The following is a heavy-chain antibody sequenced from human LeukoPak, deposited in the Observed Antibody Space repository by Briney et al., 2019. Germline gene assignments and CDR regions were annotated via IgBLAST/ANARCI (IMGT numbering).Heavy chain of an antibody. J-gene: IGHJ4*02. CDR2: INGDGSST. V-gene: IGHV3-74*01. CDR3: AVKGGYNDWDAPFDY. D-gene: IGHD5-12*01. Sequence: LAGGSLRLSCAASGFTFSSYWMHWVRQAPGKGLVWVSRINGDGSSTNYADSVKGRFTISRDNAKKALYLQMNSLGVADTAVYYCAVKGGYNDWDAPFDYWGRGTPVTVSS. CDR1: GFTFSSYW.